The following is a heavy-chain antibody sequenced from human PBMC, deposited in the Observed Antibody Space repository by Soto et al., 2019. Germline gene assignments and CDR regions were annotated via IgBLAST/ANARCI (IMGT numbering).Heavy chain of an antibody. CDR3: AREGVLRFLEWVLPAHYFDY. CDR2: IIPILGIA. J-gene: IGHJ4*02. Sequence: QVQLVQSGAEVTKPGSSVKVSCKASGGTFSSYPSSWVRQAPGQGPEWMGRIIPILGIANYAQKDQGRVTITADKSTSTAYMELSSLRSEDTAVYYCAREGVLRFLEWVLPAHYFDYWGQGTLVAVSA. CDR1: GGTFSSYP. D-gene: IGHD3-3*01. V-gene: IGHV1-69*04.